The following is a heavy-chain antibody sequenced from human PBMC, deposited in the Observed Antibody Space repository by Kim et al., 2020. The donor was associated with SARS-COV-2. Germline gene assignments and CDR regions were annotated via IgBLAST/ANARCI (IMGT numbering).Heavy chain of an antibody. Sequence: GESLKISCKGSGFSFTSYWISWVRQMPGKGLEWMGRIDPSDSYTNYSPSFQGHVTISADKSISTAYLQWSSLKASDAAMYYCARRGNYGMDVWGQGTTVTVSS. CDR2: IDPSDSYT. V-gene: IGHV5-10-1*01. CDR1: GFSFTSYW. J-gene: IGHJ6*02. CDR3: ARRGNYGMDV. D-gene: IGHD3-10*01.